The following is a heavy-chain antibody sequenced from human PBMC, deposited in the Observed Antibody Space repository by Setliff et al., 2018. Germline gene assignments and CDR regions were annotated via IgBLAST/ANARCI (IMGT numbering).Heavy chain of an antibody. CDR2: IYVTEST. CDR3: ARDPGVHSGTWCLDS. V-gene: IGHV4-4*07. Sequence: SETLSLTCTVSGDSISNYYWNWVRQPAGKGLEWIGRIYVTESTKYNPSLKSRVTLSIDTSKNQFSLKLSSVTAADAAVDYCARDPGVHSGTWCLDSWGQGTQVTVSS. CDR1: GDSISNYY. D-gene: IGHD2-8*01. J-gene: IGHJ4*02.